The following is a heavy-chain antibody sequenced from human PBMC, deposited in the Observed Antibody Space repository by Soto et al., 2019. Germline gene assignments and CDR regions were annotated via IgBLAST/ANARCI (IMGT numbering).Heavy chain of an antibody. D-gene: IGHD3-10*01. V-gene: IGHV3-23*01. CDR3: AKKVNSGPGSQYFDY. J-gene: IGHJ4*02. CDR1: GXTFSSYS. CDR2: FRTSGDGGTT. Sequence: PXGSLRLTCAASGXTFSSYSMSWVRQAPGKGLEWVSGFRTSGDGGTTYYSDSVKGRFTIARDNSKNMLFLQMNSTRAQDTAISYCAKKVNSGPGSQYFDYWGQGTLVTVSS.